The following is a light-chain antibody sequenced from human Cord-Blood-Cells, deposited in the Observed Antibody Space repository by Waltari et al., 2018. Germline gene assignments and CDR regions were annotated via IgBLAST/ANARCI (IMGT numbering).Light chain of an antibody. CDR3: QQSYSTPWT. CDR2: AAS. J-gene: IGKJ1*01. Sequence: DIQMTQSPSSLSASVGDRVTITCRASQSISSYLNWYQQKPGKAPKLLIYAASSLQSGVPARLICSGSGTDFTLTISSLQPEDFATDYCQQSYSTPWTFGQGTKVEIK. V-gene: IGKV1-39*01. CDR1: QSISSY.